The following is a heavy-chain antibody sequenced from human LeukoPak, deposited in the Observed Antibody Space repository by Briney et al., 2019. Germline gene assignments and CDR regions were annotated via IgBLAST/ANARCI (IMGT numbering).Heavy chain of an antibody. D-gene: IGHD6-19*01. Sequence: GGSLRLSCAASGFTFSSYAMSWVRQAPGKGLEWVSACGSGGTTYYADSVKGRFTISRDNSKNTLYLQMSSLTADDTAVYYCAKAVAGFSNWFDSWGQGTLLTVSS. J-gene: IGHJ5*01. V-gene: IGHV3-23*01. CDR2: CGSGGTT. CDR3: AKAVAGFSNWFDS. CDR1: GFTFSSYA.